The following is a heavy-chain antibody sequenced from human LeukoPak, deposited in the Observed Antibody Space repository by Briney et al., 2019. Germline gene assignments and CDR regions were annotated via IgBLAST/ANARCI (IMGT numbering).Heavy chain of an antibody. CDR3: ARDLSSSGKPARTYYYGSGSPSAFDI. CDR2: IYTSGST. V-gene: IGHV4-4*07. J-gene: IGHJ3*02. Sequence: PSETLSLTCTVSGVSISSYYWSWIRQPAGKGLEWIGRIYTSGSTNYNPSLKSRVTMSVDTSKNQFSLKLSSVTAADTAVYYCARDLSSSGKPARTYYYGSGSPSAFDIWGQGTMVTVSS. D-gene: IGHD3-10*01. CDR1: GVSISSYY.